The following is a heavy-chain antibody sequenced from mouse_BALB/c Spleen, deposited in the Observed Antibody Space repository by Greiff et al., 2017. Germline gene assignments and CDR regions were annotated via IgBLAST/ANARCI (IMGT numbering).Heavy chain of an antibody. J-gene: IGHJ4*01. D-gene: IGHD1-1*01. V-gene: IGHV3-2*02. CDR3: ARSTVGLVDY. CDR1: GYSITSDYA. Sequence: VQLQQSGPGLVKPSQSLSLTCTVTGYSITSDYAWNWIRQFPGNKLEWMGYISYSGSTSYNPSLKSRISITRDTSKNQFFLQLNSVTTEDTATYYCARSTVGLVDYWGQGTSVTVSS. CDR2: ISYSGST.